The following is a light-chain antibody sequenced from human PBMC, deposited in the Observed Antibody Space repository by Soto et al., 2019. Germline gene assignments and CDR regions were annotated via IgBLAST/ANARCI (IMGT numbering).Light chain of an antibody. CDR2: GAS. Sequence: DIVLTQSPGTLSLSPGEGATLSCGASQSVSNSFLAWYQQKPGQAPRLLIYGASSRATGIPDRFSGRGSGTDFTLTSSRLEPEDFAVYYCQQYDGSPQTFGQGTKLEIK. CDR3: QQYDGSPQT. J-gene: IGKJ2*01. V-gene: IGKV3-20*01. CDR1: QSVSNSF.